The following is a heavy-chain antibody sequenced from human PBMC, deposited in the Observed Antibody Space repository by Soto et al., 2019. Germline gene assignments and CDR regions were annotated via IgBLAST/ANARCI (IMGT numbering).Heavy chain of an antibody. CDR3: ARGGGGGMFEH. D-gene: IGHD2-15*01. CDR1: RFPVSDYY. V-gene: IGHV3-11*06. J-gene: IGHJ4*02. CDR2: ISPMSTHT. Sequence: PGGSLRLSGATSRFPVSDYYTSWIRQVLVLVLEWLSTISPMSTHTKYADSVKRRFTISRDNTKSSLFLQMNSLGVEDTADYYCARGGGGGMFEHWGQGVLVTVSP.